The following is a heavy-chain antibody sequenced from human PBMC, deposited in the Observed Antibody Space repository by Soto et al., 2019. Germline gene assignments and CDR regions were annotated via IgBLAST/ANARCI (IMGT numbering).Heavy chain of an antibody. Sequence: TSETLSLTCAVSGYSISLGYYWGWIRQPPGRGLEWIGSIYHSGNTYYNPSLKSRVSISLDTSKNHFSLELTSVTAADTAVYYCARVTAMQEFDYWGQGTLVTVSS. D-gene: IGHD5-18*01. CDR2: IYHSGNT. J-gene: IGHJ4*02. CDR1: GYSISLGYY. CDR3: ARVTAMQEFDY. V-gene: IGHV4-38-2*01.